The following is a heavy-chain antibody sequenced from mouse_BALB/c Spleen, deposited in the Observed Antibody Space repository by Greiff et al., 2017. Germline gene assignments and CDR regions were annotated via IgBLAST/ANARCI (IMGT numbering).Heavy chain of an antibody. J-gene: IGHJ1*01. Sequence: QVQLQQSGPSLVQPSQSLSITCTVSGFSLTSYGVHWVRQSPGKGLEWLGVIWRGGSTDYNAAFMSRLSITKDNSKSHVFFKMNSLQADDTAIYYCAKSYGSSCWYFDVWGAGTTVTVSS. CDR3: AKSYGSSCWYFDV. D-gene: IGHD1-1*01. V-gene: IGHV2-5-1*01. CDR1: GFSLTSYG. CDR2: IWRGGST.